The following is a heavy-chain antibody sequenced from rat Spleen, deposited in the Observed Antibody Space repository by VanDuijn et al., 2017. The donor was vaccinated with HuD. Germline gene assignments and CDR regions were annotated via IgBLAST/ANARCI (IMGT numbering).Heavy chain of an antibody. CDR2: IWTGGST. D-gene: IGHD1-5*01. V-gene: IGHV2-30*01. CDR1: GFSLTSYN. J-gene: IGHJ3*01. Sequence: QVQLKESGPGLVQPSQTLSLTCTVSGFSLTSYNVHWVRQPTGKGLEWMGVIWTGGSTDYNSALKSRLSISRDTSKNQVFLRMNSLQTEDTAIYFCSRDEYRDNWGFSYWGQGTLVTVSS. CDR3: SRDEYRDNWGFSY.